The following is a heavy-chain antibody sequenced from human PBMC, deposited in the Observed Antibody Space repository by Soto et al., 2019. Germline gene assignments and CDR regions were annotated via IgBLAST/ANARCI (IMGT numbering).Heavy chain of an antibody. CDR3: ATQEVGGTYVYTFDP. Sequence: QLHLRESGPGLVKPSETLSLTCTVSGGSITSSSYYWGWIRQPPGKGLEWIGSIYYSGSTYYNPSLRGQVTISLDTSKNQFSLRLSSVTAADTAVYYCATQEVGGTYVYTFDPWGQGTLVTVSS. CDR2: IYYSGST. J-gene: IGHJ5*02. V-gene: IGHV4-39*01. D-gene: IGHD1-26*01. CDR1: GGSITSSSYY.